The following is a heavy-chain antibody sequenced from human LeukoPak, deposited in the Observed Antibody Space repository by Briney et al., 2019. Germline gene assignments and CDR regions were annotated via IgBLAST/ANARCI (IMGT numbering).Heavy chain of an antibody. D-gene: IGHD3-10*01. CDR3: ASAGIDGPRNYLLY. CDR1: EFTFSNIW. Sequence: GGSLRLSCAASEFTFSNIWMSWVRLAPGKGLEWLANIKEDGSTKYYVDSVKGRFTISRDNAKNSLFLQMNSLRAEDTAIYYCASAGIDGPRNYLLYWGQGTLVTVSS. CDR2: IKEDGSTK. V-gene: IGHV3-7*03. J-gene: IGHJ4*02.